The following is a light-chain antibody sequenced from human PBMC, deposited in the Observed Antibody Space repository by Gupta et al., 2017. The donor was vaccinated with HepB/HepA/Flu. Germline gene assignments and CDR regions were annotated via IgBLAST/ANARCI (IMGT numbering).Light chain of an antibody. J-gene: IGLJ1*01. CDR3: SSYTSTTIHV. CDR1: SSDVGAYNY. Sequence: QSALTQPAPVSVSPGQSIAISCTGTSSDVGAYNYVSWYQQHPGKAPKLIIYDVNSRPPGVSHRFSGSKSGNTASLTISGLQTEDEADYYCSSYTSTTIHVFGTGTPVTVL. V-gene: IGLV2-14*03. CDR2: DVN.